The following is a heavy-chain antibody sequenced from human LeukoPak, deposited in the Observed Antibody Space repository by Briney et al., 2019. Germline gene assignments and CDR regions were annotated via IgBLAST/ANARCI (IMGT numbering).Heavy chain of an antibody. D-gene: IGHD6-6*01. CDR1: GYSISSGYY. Sequence: PSETLSLTCTVSGYSISSGYYWGWIRQPPGKGLEWIGSIYHSGRTFYNPSLKSRVTISVDTSKNQFSLKLSSVTAADTAVYYCARGSSSSLDYFDYWGQGTLVTVSS. V-gene: IGHV4-38-2*02. J-gene: IGHJ4*02. CDR3: ARGSSSSLDYFDY. CDR2: IYHSGRT.